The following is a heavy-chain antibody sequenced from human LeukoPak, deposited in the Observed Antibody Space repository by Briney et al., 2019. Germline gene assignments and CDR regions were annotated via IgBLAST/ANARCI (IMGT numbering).Heavy chain of an antibody. V-gene: IGHV3-30*02. CDR3: ARHSSGWYVDYYMDV. CDR1: GFPFSDYV. D-gene: IGHD6-19*01. J-gene: IGHJ6*03. Sequence: PGGSLRLSGAASGFPFSDYVMHWVRQAPGKGRGGVAVIRYDGNNKYYADSVKGQFTISRDNSRNMLYLQMNSLGTEDTAVYYCARHSSGWYVDYYMDVWGKGTTVTISS. CDR2: IRYDGNNK.